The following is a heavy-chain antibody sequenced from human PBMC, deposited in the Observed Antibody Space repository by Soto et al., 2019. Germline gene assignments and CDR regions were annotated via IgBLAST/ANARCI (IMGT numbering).Heavy chain of an antibody. CDR1: GGSVSNKTYY. Sequence: SETLSLTCSVSGGSVSNKTYYWSWIRQSPGKRLEWIGYVYYSGTTNYNPSLKSRVTISVDLSKNQFSLRLSSVTTADTALYYCARTTAVPNTLRSRYFFDYWGQGTLVTVSS. CDR2: VYYSGTT. CDR3: ARTTAVPNTLRSRYFFDY. V-gene: IGHV4-61*01. D-gene: IGHD4-17*01. J-gene: IGHJ4*02.